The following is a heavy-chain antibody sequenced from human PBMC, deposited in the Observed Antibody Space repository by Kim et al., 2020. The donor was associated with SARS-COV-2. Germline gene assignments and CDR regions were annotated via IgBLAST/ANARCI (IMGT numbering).Heavy chain of an antibody. CDR1: GGSFSGYY. CDR2: INHSGST. D-gene: IGHD6-13*01. Sequence: SETLSLTCAVYGGSFSGYYWSWIRQPPGKGLEWIGEINHSGSTNYNPSLKSRVTISVDTSKNQFSLKLSSVTAADTAVYYCARGGRYSSSWYSHYYYYGMDVWGQGTTVTVSS. J-gene: IGHJ6*02. V-gene: IGHV4-34*01. CDR3: ARGGRYSSSWYSHYYYYGMDV.